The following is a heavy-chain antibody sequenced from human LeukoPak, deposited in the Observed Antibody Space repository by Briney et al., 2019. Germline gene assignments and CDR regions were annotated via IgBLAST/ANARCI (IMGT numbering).Heavy chain of an antibody. J-gene: IGHJ4*02. CDR1: GFTFSTYN. D-gene: IGHD7-27*01. Sequence: GGSLRLSCAASGFTFSTYNMNWVRQAPGKGLEWVSSISSSSNTIYYADSVKGRFTISRDNAKNSLCLQMNSLRAEDTAVYYCARDKWGSGRTNAGFDYWGQGILVTVSS. CDR2: ISSSSNTI. CDR3: ARDKWGSGRTNAGFDY. V-gene: IGHV3-48*01.